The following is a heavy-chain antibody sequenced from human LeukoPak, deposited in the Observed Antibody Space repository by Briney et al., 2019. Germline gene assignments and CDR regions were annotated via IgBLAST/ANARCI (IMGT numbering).Heavy chain of an antibody. Sequence: GGSLRLSCAASGFTFSSYAMTWVRQAPGKGLEWVSAISGSGDSTYYADSVKGRFTISRDNSKNTLYLQMNSLRAEDTAVYYCAKWDAPDLKGYFDYWGQGTLVTVSS. CDR3: AKWDAPDLKGYFDY. D-gene: IGHD1-26*01. J-gene: IGHJ4*02. V-gene: IGHV3-23*01. CDR1: GFTFSSYA. CDR2: ISGSGDST.